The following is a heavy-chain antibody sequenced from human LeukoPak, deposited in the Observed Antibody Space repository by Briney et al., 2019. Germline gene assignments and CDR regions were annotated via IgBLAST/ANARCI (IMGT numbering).Heavy chain of an antibody. J-gene: IGHJ6*02. Sequence: PGGSLRLSCAASGFTFSSCWMSWVRQAPGKGLEWVANIKQDGSEKYYVDSVKGRFTISRDNAKNSLYLQMNSLRAEDTAVYYCARSSGSYYAYYYYGMDVWGQGTTVTVSS. CDR2: IKQDGSEK. CDR1: GFTFSSCW. CDR3: ARSSGSYYAYYYYGMDV. V-gene: IGHV3-7*01. D-gene: IGHD1-26*01.